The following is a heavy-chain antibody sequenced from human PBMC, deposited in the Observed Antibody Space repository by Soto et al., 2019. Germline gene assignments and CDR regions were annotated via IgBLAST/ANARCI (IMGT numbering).Heavy chain of an antibody. D-gene: IGHD2-21*01. CDR2: ISGYNANT. V-gene: IGHV1-18*01. CDR3: ARAAREALFRGAFNY. Sequence: ASVKVSCKASGYTFTSYGISWVRQAPGQGLEWMGWISGYNANTNYAQKLQARVTMTTDTSTNTAYMELRSLRSDDTAVYFCARAAREALFRGAFNYWGQGTLVTVSS. CDR1: GYTFTSYG. J-gene: IGHJ4*02.